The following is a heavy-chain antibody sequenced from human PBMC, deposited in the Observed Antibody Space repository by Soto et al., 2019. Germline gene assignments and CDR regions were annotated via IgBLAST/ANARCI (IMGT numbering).Heavy chain of an antibody. D-gene: IGHD7-27*01. CDR2: ISSNGGST. J-gene: IGHJ3*02. Sequence: EVQLVESGGGLVQPGGSLRLSCAASGFTFSSYAMHWVRQAPGKGLEYVSAISSNGGSTYYANSVKGRFTISRDNSKNTLYLQMGSLRAEVMAVYYCARALGYAFDIWGQGTMVTVSS. V-gene: IGHV3-64*01. CDR3: ARALGYAFDI. CDR1: GFTFSSYA.